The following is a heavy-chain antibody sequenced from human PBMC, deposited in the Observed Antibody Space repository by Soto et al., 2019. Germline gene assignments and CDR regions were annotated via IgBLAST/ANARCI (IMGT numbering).Heavy chain of an antibody. Sequence: GASVKVSCKVSGYTLTELSMHWVRQAPGKGLEWMGGFDPEDGETIYAQKFQGRVTMTGDTSISTAYMELSSLRSDDTAVYYCAIDVGPIYDNSGYYLGYWGQGTLVTVSS. CDR3: AIDVGPIYDNSGYYLGY. D-gene: IGHD3-22*01. V-gene: IGHV1-24*01. CDR1: GYTLTELS. CDR2: FDPEDGET. J-gene: IGHJ4*02.